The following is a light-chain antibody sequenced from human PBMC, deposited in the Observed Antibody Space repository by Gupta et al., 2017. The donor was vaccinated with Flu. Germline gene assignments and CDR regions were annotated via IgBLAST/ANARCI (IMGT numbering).Light chain of an antibody. V-gene: IGLV1-44*01. J-gene: IGLJ2*01. CDR1: SSNIGINT. CDR2: SNS. CDR3: AAWDDRLNALL. Sequence: QSVLTQPASASGTSGQRVVISCSGDSSNIGINTVSWYQHLPGVAPKLHIYSNSRRPSGVPDRFSGSKSGTSASLVISGLQSDDEAAYYCAAWDDRLNALLFGGGTKVTVL.